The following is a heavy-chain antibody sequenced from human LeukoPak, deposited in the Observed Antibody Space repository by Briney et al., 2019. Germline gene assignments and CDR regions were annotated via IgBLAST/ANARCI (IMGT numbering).Heavy chain of an antibody. CDR1: GFTFSSYS. V-gene: IGHV3-21*06. CDR2: ISGSGSFI. D-gene: IGHD5-24*01. CDR3: ARAVEMATMSNY. J-gene: IGHJ4*02. Sequence: PGGSLRLSCAASGFTFSSYSINWIRQTPGKGLEWVSSISGSGSFIYYADSVKGRFTISRDNAKNSLYLQMNGLRVEDTATYYCARAVEMATMSNYWGQGTLVIVSS.